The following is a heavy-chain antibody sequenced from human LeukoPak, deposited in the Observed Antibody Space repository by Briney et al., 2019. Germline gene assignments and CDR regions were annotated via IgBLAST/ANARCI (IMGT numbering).Heavy chain of an antibody. CDR3: ARENYFDY. CDR1: GFPFSNAW. V-gene: IGHV3-7*04. J-gene: IGHJ4*02. Sequence: GGSLRLSCAASGFPFSNAWMHWVRQAPGKGLEWVANIKPDGSEKNYGDSMRGRFTISRDNARNSLSLQMNSLRAEDTAVYYCARENYFDYWGQGTLVTVSS. CDR2: IKPDGSEK.